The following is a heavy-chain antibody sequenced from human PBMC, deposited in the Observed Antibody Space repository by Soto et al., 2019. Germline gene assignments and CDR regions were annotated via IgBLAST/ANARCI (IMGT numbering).Heavy chain of an antibody. CDR1: GGTFSSYA. V-gene: IGHV1-69*13. Sequence: ASVKVSCKASGGTFSSYAISWVRQAPGQGLEWMGGIIPIFGTANYAQKFQGRVTITADESTSTAYMELSSLRSEDTAVYYCARRYCSSTSCYHDAFDIWGQGTMVT. J-gene: IGHJ3*02. CDR3: ARRYCSSTSCYHDAFDI. D-gene: IGHD2-2*01. CDR2: IIPIFGTA.